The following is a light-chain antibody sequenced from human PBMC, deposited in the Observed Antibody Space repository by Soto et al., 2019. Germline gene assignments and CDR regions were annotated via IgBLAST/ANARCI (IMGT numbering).Light chain of an antibody. CDR2: GAS. J-gene: IGKJ1*01. CDR1: QSVSNNY. Sequence: EIVLTQSPGTLSLSPGERATLSCRASQSVSNNYLAWQQQKPGEPPRLLNYGASNRATGIPDRCSGSGSGTDFTITISILEAEVFAVYYCQQYGSSGTFGQGTKVDI. CDR3: QQYGSSGT. V-gene: IGKV3-20*01.